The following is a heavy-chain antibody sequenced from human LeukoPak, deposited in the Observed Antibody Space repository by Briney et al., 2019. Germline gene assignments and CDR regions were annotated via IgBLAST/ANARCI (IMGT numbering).Heavy chain of an antibody. D-gene: IGHD3-3*01. J-gene: IGHJ6*02. CDR3: VRIFGYYQEAMDV. Sequence: PSETLSLTCTASGGSLTDGDYYWGWVRQPPGTGLHWLATTWRGASLNSRATISLDTSQNQFSLRLTSVTASDTAVYYCVRIFGYYQEAMDVWGPGITVTVSS. V-gene: IGHV4-61*08. CDR1: GGSLTDGDYY. CDR2: TWRG.